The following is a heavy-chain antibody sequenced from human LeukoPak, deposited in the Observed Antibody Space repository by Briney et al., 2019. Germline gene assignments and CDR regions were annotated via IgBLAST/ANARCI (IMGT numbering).Heavy chain of an antibody. J-gene: IGHJ4*02. Sequence: ASVKVSCKASGYTFTSYGISWVRQAPGQGLEWMGRIIPILGIANYAQKFQGRVTITADKSTSTAYMELSSLRSEDTAVYYCARDSSIVATFEPFDYWGQGTLVTVSS. CDR1: GYTFTSYG. CDR2: IIPILGIA. CDR3: ARDSSIVATFEPFDY. V-gene: IGHV1-69*04. D-gene: IGHD5-12*01.